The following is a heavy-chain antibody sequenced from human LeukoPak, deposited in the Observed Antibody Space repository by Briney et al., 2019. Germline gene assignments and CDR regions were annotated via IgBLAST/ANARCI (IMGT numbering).Heavy chain of an antibody. CDR1: GYTFTSYG. Sequence: EASVKVSCKASGYTFTSYGISWVRQAPGQGLEWMGWIITYNGNTNYAQKLQGRVTMTTDTSTSTAYMELRSLRSDDTAVYYCARDYPIVVVMTNPVRSPPHLDYWGQGTLVTVSS. V-gene: IGHV1-18*01. J-gene: IGHJ4*02. D-gene: IGHD3-22*01. CDR3: ARDYPIVVVMTNPVRSPPHLDY. CDR2: IITYNGNT.